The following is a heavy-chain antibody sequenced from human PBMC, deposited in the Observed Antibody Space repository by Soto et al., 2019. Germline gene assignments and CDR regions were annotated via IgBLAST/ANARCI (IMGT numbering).Heavy chain of an antibody. CDR1: GFTFSSYA. CDR2: ISGSGGST. V-gene: IGHV3-23*01. J-gene: IGHJ3*02. CDR3: AKDTGYYDILTGYGDAFDI. Sequence: GGSLRLSCAASGFTFSSYAMSWVRQAPGKGLEWVSAISGSGGSTYYADSVKGRFTISRDNSKNTLYLQMNSLRAEDTAVYYCAKDTGYYDILTGYGDAFDIWGQGTMVTVSS. D-gene: IGHD3-9*01.